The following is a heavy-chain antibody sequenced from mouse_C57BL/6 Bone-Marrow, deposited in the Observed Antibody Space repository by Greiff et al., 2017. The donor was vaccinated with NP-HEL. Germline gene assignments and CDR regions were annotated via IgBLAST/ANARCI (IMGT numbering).Heavy chain of an antibody. CDR3: ARRRELGWYFDV. CDR1: GYTFTDYY. D-gene: IGHD4-1*01. J-gene: IGHJ1*03. Sequence: EVQLQESGPVLVKPGASVKMSCKASGYTFTDYYMNWVKQSHGKSLEWIGVINPYNGGTSYNQKFKGKATLTVDKSSSTAYMELNSLTSEDSAVYYCARRRELGWYFDVWGTGTTVTVSS. CDR2: INPYNGGT. V-gene: IGHV1-19*01.